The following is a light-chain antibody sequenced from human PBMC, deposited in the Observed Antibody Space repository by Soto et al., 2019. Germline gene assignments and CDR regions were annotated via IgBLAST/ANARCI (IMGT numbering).Light chain of an antibody. V-gene: IGLV2-14*01. CDR1: STDVGGYNF. CDR3: SSYTSTGTPV. CDR2: EVT. J-gene: IGLJ1*01. Sequence: QSVLTQPASVSGSLGQSITMSCTGTSTDVGGYNFVSWYQQHPEKAPKLLIYEVTNRPSGVSNRFSGSKSGNTASLTISGLQAEEEADYYCSSYTSTGTPVFGTGTKVTVL.